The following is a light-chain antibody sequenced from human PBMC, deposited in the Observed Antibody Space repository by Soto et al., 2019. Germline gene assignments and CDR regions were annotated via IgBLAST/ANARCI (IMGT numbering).Light chain of an antibody. CDR2: KAS. CDR1: QSISSW. Sequence: DIQMTQSPSTLSASVGDRVTITCRASQSISSWLAWYQQKPGTAPKLLIYKASTLQTGVPSRLSGSGSGTEFTLTISSLQPDDFATYYCQQYNDNWTFGQGTKV. J-gene: IGKJ1*01. CDR3: QQYNDNWT. V-gene: IGKV1-5*03.